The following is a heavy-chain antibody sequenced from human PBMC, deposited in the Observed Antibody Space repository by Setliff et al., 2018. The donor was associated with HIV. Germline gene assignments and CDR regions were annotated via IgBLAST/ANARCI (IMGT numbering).Heavy chain of an antibody. CDR3: ARRGITGTREFDY. V-gene: IGHV4-39*02. J-gene: IGHJ4*02. Sequence: SETLSLTCTVSGGSISSGSYSWGWIRQPPGKGLEWIGSIYYSGSTYYNPSLKSRVTISVDTSKNHFSLKLSSVTAADTAVYYCARRGITGTREFDYWGQGTLVTVSS. CDR1: GGSISSGSYS. CDR2: IYYSGST. D-gene: IGHD1-20*01.